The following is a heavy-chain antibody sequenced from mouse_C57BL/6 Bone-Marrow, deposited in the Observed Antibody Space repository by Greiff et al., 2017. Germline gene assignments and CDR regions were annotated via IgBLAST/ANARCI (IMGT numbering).Heavy chain of an antibody. D-gene: IGHD2-2*01. Sequence: VQLQQSGAELVRPGTSVKMSCKASGYTFTNYWIGWAKQRPGHGLEWIGDIYPGGGYTNYNEKFKSKATLTVDTSSSTAYMQLSSLTSEDSAVYYCARDGYDGAWFAYWGQGTLVTVSA. V-gene: IGHV1-63*01. CDR2: IYPGGGYT. J-gene: IGHJ3*01. CDR1: GYTFTNYW. CDR3: ARDGYDGAWFAY.